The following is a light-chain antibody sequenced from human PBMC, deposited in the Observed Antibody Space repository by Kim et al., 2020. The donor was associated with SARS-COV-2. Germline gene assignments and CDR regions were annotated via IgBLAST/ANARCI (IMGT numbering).Light chain of an antibody. CDR2: AAS. CDR3: QQSYGTPLT. Sequence: ASAGDRVTITCRASQGISIYLNWYQQKPGKAPKLLIYAASSLQSGVPSGFSGSGSGTDFTLTISSLESEDSGTYYCQQSYGTPLTFGGGTKVEIK. J-gene: IGKJ4*01. CDR1: QGISIY. V-gene: IGKV1-39*01.